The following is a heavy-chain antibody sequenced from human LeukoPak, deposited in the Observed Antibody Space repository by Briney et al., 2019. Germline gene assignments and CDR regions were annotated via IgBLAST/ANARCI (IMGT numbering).Heavy chain of an antibody. CDR1: GFTVSGNY. V-gene: IGHV3-23*01. D-gene: IGHD2-2*01. Sequence: TGVSLRLSCAASGFTVSGNYMSWARQAPGKGLEWVSAISGSGGSRYYADSVKGRFTISRDNSKNTLYLQMNSLRAEDTAVYYCAKSTGISKLGYCSSTSCYPATGYYYGMDVWGQGTTVTVSS. J-gene: IGHJ6*02. CDR2: ISGSGGSR. CDR3: AKSTGISKLGYCSSTSCYPATGYYYGMDV.